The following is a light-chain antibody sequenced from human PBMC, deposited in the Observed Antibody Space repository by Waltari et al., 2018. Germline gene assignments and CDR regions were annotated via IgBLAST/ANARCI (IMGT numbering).Light chain of an antibody. CDR3: AAWDDSLSGSHVV. J-gene: IGLJ2*01. Sequence: QSVLTQPPSASGTPGQRVTISCSGSSSNIGSNYVYWYQQLPGTAPKLLIYRNNQRPSRVPYRFSGSKSGTSASLAISGLRSEDEADYYCAAWDDSLSGSHVVFGGGTKLTVL. CDR1: SSNIGSNY. V-gene: IGLV1-47*01. CDR2: RNN.